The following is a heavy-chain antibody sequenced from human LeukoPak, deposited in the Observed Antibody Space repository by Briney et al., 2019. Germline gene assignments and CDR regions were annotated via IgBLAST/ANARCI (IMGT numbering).Heavy chain of an antibody. V-gene: IGHV4-59*01. CDR3: ARVASSVMDY. J-gene: IGHJ4*02. Sequence: KPSETLSVTCTVSGVSISPSYWSWIRQPPGKGLEWIGYIHYSGSTNYNPSLTSRVTISLDTSKNQFSLKMNSVTTADTAVYYCARVASSVMDYWGQGSLVSVSS. CDR1: GVSISPSY. CDR2: IHYSGST. D-gene: IGHD2-8*01.